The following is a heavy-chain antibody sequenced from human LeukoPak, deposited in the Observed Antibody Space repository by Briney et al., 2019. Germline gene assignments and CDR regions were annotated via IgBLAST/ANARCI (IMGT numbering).Heavy chain of an antibody. Sequence: SGTLSLTCTVSGGSISNYYWSWVRQPPGKGLEWIGYIYYSGGTTYNPSLKSRVTISVDTSKNQFSLKLSSVTAADTAVYYCARRTYFDLWGRGTLVTVSS. V-gene: IGHV4-59*08. J-gene: IGHJ2*01. CDR2: IYYSGGT. CDR3: ARRTYFDL. CDR1: GGSISNYY.